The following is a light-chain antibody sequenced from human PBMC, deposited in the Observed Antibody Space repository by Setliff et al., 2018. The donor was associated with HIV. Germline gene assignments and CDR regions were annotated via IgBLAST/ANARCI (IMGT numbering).Light chain of an antibody. CDR2: DVT. Sequence: SALAQPPSVSGSPGQSVTISCTGTSNDVGGYNYVSWYQQHPGKAPKLMIYDVTNRPSGVSDRFSGSKSGNTASLTISGLQAEDEADYYCNSYTSTTFYVFGSGTKVTVL. J-gene: IGLJ1*01. V-gene: IGLV2-14*03. CDR1: SNDVGGYNY. CDR3: NSYTSTTFYV.